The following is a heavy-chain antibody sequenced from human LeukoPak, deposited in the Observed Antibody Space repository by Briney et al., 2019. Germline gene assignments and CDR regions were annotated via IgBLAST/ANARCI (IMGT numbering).Heavy chain of an antibody. J-gene: IGHJ6*03. D-gene: IGHD3-10*01. CDR2: IYYSGTT. Sequence: PSETLSLTCTVSGGSIRSSHYYWGWIRQTPGTGLEWIGTIYYSGTTYYNPSLESRATISEDTSKNQFSLTLRSVTAADTAVYYCARQISDYYYYYIDVWGKGTTVTVSS. V-gene: IGHV4-39*01. CDR1: GGSIRSSHYY. CDR3: ARQISDYYYYYIDV.